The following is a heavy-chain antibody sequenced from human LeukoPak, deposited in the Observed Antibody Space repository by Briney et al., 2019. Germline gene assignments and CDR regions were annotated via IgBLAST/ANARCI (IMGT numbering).Heavy chain of an antibody. J-gene: IGHJ3*02. CDR3: ARSMVTAIPHDAFDI. Sequence: ASVKVSCKVSGYTLTELSMHWVRQAPGKGLEWMGGFDPEDGETIYAQKFQGRVTMTGDTSTDTAYMELSSLRSEDTAVYYCARSMVTAIPHDAFDIWGQGTMVTVSS. CDR1: GYTLTELS. V-gene: IGHV1-24*01. D-gene: IGHD2-21*02. CDR2: FDPEDGET.